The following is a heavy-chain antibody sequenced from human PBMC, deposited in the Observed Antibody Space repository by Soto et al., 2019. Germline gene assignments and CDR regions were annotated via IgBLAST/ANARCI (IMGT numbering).Heavy chain of an antibody. D-gene: IGHD3-10*01. J-gene: IGHJ3*02. CDR1: GGSISSSSYY. CDR2: IYYSGST. V-gene: IGHV4-39*01. Sequence: QLQLQESGPGLVKPSETLSLTCTVSGGSISSSSYYWGWIRQPPGKGLEWIGSIYYSGSTYYNPSLKSRVTISVDTSNNQFSLKLSSVTAAEAAVYYCARQRWFGEFVGAFDIWGQGTMVTVSS. CDR3: ARQRWFGEFVGAFDI.